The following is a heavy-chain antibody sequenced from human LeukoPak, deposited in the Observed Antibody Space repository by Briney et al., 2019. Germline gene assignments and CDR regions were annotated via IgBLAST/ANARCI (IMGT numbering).Heavy chain of an antibody. Sequence: ASVKVSCKASGYTFTGYYMHWVRQAPGQGLEWMGWINPNSGGTNYAQKFQGRVTMTRDTSISTAYMELRSLRSDDTAVYYCARDFAVRGVQNAFDIWGQGTMVTVSS. CDR3: ARDFAVRGVQNAFDI. CDR1: GYTFTGYY. V-gene: IGHV1-2*02. CDR2: INPNSGGT. D-gene: IGHD3-10*01. J-gene: IGHJ3*02.